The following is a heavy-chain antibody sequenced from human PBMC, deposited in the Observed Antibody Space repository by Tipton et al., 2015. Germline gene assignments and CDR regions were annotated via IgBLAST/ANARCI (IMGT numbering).Heavy chain of an antibody. J-gene: IGHJ6*02. D-gene: IGHD5-18*01. V-gene: IGHV3-33*01. CDR2: IWYDGSNK. Sequence: SLRLSCVASGFTFSGSGMHWVRQAPGKGLEWVAFIWYDGSNKDYADSVKGRFTISRDNSNNTLFLQMNSLRAEDTAVYYCASRGGYSSIPGLDVWGQGTTVTVSS. CDR1: GFTFSGSG. CDR3: ASRGGYSSIPGLDV.